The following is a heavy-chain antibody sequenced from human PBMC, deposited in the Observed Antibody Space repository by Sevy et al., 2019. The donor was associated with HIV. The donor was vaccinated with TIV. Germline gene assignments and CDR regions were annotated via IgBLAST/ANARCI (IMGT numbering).Heavy chain of an antibody. J-gene: IGHJ4*02. CDR3: ARHGPVAGGNY. Sequence: SETLSLTCTVSGGSISSSSYYWGWIRQPPGKGLEGIGSIYYSGSTYYNPSLKSRVTISVDTSKNQFSLKLSSVTAADTALYYCARHGPVAGGNYWGQGTLVTVSS. V-gene: IGHV4-39*01. CDR1: GGSISSSSYY. CDR2: IYYSGST. D-gene: IGHD6-19*01.